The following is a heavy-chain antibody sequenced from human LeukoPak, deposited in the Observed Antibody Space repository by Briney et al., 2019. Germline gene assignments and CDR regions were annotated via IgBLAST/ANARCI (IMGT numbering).Heavy chain of an antibody. Sequence: SETLSLTCTVSNDSLGTSYWSWLRQPPGKRLEWIGNVFYSGYANYNPSLKSRVTISIDTSKNQFSLSLTSVSAADTAVYYCAKEADRADAFDIWGQGTMVTVSS. CDR2: VFYSGYA. J-gene: IGHJ3*02. D-gene: IGHD3-10*01. CDR1: NDSLGTSY. CDR3: AKEADRADAFDI. V-gene: IGHV4-59*01.